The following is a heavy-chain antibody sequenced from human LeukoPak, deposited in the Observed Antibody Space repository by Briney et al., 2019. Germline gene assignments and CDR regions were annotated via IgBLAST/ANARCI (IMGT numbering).Heavy chain of an antibody. CDR3: ASGSPTMGEPSHYYYYYYYMDV. CDR2: ISTYNGNA. CDR1: GYTFTSYG. J-gene: IGHJ6*03. Sequence: ALVKVSCKASGYTFTSYGISWVRQAPGQGLEWMGWISTYNGNANYAQKFQGRVTITTDESTSTAYMELSSLRSEDTAVYYCASGSPTMGEPSHYYYYYYYMDVWGKGTTVTVSS. V-gene: IGHV1-18*01. D-gene: IGHD3-16*01.